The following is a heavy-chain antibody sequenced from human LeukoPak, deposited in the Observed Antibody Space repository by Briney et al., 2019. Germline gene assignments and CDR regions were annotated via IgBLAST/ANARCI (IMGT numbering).Heavy chain of an antibody. CDR3: ARIGEGYELDY. CDR2: IKQDGSEK. Sequence: PWGSLRLSCAASGFTFSSYWMSWVRQAPGKGLEWVANIKQDGSEKYYVDSVKGRFTISRDNAKNSLYLQMNSLRAEDTAVYYCARIGEGYELDYWGQGTLVTVSS. V-gene: IGHV3-7*03. CDR1: GFTFSSYW. D-gene: IGHD5-12*01. J-gene: IGHJ4*02.